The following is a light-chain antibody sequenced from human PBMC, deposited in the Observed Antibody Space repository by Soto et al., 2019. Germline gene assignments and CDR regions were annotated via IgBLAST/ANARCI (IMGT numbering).Light chain of an antibody. CDR2: GNN. CDR1: TSNIGTNY. J-gene: IGLJ3*02. V-gene: IGLV1-47*01. Sequence: QSVLTQPPSASGTPGQTVTISSSGGTSNIGTNYVSWYQHLPGTAPKLLVYGNNQRPSGVPDRFSGSKSGTSASLAISGLRSDDEADYYCAAWDDSLSGVVFGGGTKLTVL. CDR3: AAWDDSLSGVV.